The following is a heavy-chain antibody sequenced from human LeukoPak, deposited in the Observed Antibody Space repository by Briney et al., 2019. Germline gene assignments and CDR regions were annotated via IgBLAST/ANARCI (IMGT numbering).Heavy chain of an antibody. CDR2: IYSGGST. V-gene: IGHV3-66*04. D-gene: IGHD3-22*01. CDR1: GFTVSSNY. Sequence: GGSLRLSCAASGFTVSSNYMGWVRQAPGKGLEWVSVIYSGGSTYYADSVKGRFTISRDNSKNTLYLQMNSLRAEDTAVYYCARPLYYYDSSGPPSQSFVDYWGQGTLVTVSS. J-gene: IGHJ4*02. CDR3: ARPLYYYDSSGPPSQSFVDY.